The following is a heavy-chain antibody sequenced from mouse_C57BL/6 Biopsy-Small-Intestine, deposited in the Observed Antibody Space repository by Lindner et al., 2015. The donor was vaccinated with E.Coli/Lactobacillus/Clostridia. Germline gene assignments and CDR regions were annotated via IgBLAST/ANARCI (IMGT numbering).Heavy chain of an antibody. CDR1: GYAFTNYL. V-gene: IGHV1-54*01. Sequence: VQLQESGAELVRPGTSVKVSCEASGYAFTNYLIEWVKQRPGQGLEWIGVINPGSGGTNYNEKFKDKATLTADKSSSTAYMQLNSLTSEDSAVYFCAKEGYYGSSSFAYWGQGTLVTVSA. CDR3: AKEGYYGSSSFAY. J-gene: IGHJ3*01. D-gene: IGHD1-1*01. CDR2: INPGSGGT.